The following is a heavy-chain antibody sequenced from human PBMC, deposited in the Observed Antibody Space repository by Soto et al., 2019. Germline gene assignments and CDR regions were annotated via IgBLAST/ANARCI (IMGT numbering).Heavy chain of an antibody. CDR2: IYYSGST. V-gene: IGHV4-59*01. D-gene: IGHD1-26*01. CDR3: ARAGRGSDYVEGHAFDS. Sequence: PSETLSLTCTVSGCSISSYYWSWIRQPPGKGLEYIGYIYYSGSTNYNPSLKSRVTISVDTSKNQFSLKLSSVTAADTAVYYCARAGRGSDYVEGHAFDSWGQGTMVTVAS. J-gene: IGHJ3*02. CDR1: GCSISSYY.